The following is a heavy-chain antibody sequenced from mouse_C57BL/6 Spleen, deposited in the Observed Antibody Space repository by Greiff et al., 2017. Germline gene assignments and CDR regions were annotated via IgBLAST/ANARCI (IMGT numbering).Heavy chain of an antibody. CDR1: GYTFTSYW. D-gene: IGHD2-3*01. CDR3: ARRYDGYHYFDV. Sequence: QVQLQQPGAELVKPGASVKLSCKASGYTFTSYWMHWVKQRPGQGLEWIGMLHPNSGSTNYNEKFKSKATLTVDKSSSTADMQQSSRISDDAAVVYCARRYDGYHYFDVRGTGTTVTVSS. J-gene: IGHJ1*03. V-gene: IGHV1-64*01. CDR2: LHPNSGST.